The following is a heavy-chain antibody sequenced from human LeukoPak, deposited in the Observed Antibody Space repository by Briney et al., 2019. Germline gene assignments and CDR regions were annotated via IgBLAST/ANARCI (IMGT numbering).Heavy chain of an antibody. Sequence: SETLSLTCTVSGGSISSSRHYWGWIHQPPGKGLEWIGSIFYSGSTYYNPFLKSRVAISVDTSKNQFSLNLSSVTAADTAVYYCARRAAGAGDFDYWGQGTLVTVSS. CDR1: GGSISSSRHY. D-gene: IGHD6-13*01. CDR2: IFYSGST. V-gene: IGHV4-39*01. CDR3: ARRAAGAGDFDY. J-gene: IGHJ4*02.